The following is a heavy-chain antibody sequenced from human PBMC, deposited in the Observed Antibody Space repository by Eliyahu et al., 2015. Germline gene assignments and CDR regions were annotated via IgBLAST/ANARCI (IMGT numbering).Heavy chain of an antibody. CDR3: ARDRPHSWFDP. Sequence: EVQLVESGGALAQPGGSLRLSCXASGFSISDYWMHWVRQVPGKGLVWVSYIENNGGRTHYADFVRGRFTVSRDDAKNTVYLDMNNLRAEDAARYHCARDRPHSWFDPWGHGTVVTVSS. V-gene: IGHV3-74*01. D-gene: IGHD6-6*01. J-gene: IGHJ5*02. CDR2: IENNGGRT. CDR1: GFSISDYW.